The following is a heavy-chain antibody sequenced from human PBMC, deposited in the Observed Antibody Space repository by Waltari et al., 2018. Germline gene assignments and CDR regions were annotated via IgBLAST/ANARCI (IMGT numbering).Heavy chain of an antibody. CDR3: ARQDDILTGDAFDI. CDR1: GYSISSGYY. CDR2: IYHSGST. V-gene: IGHV4-38-2*01. D-gene: IGHD3-9*01. Sequence: QVQLQESGPGLVKPSETLSLTCAVSGYSISSGYYWGWIRQPPGKGLEWIGSIYHSGSTYYNPSLKSRVTISVDTSKNQFSLKLSSVTAADTAVYYCARQDDILTGDAFDIWGQGTMVTVS. J-gene: IGHJ3*02.